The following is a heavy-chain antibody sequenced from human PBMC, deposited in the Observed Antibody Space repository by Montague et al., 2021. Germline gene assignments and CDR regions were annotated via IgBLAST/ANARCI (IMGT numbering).Heavy chain of an antibody. CDR2: VYKRGDT. J-gene: IGHJ3*02. Sequence: SETLSLTCSVSGDSISSYEYYWTWIRQPAGRGLEWIGRVYKRGDTNTNPSLRSRLTLSVDTSKNHSSLTLTSVTAADTAVYFCARDSPVVEPWVGEHKGAFAIWGQGTMVTVSS. V-gene: IGHV4-4*07. D-gene: IGHD3-10*01. CDR3: ARDSPVVEPWVGEHKGAFAI. CDR1: GDSISSYEYY.